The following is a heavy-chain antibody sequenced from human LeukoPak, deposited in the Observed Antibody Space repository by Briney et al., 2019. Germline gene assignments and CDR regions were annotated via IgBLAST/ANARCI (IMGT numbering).Heavy chain of an antibody. V-gene: IGHV4-39*07. Sequence: SETLSLTCTVSGGYIITSGHYWGWIRQPPGKGLEWIGSVYYTGVTSTNPFFRSRMSISVDTSKNQFSLNLTSVTAADAAVYYCARERSSSGGHNWFDPWAREPWSPSPQ. J-gene: IGHJ5*02. CDR2: VYYTGVT. D-gene: IGHD4-23*01. CDR1: GGYIITSGHY. CDR3: ARERSSSGGHNWFDP.